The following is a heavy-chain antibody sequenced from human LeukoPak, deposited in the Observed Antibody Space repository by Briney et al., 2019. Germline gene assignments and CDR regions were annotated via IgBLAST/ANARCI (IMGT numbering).Heavy chain of an antibody. Sequence: ASVKVSCKASGYTFTGYYMHWVRQAPGQGLEWMGWINPNSGGTNYAQKFQGRVTMTRDTSISTAYMELSRLRSDDTAVYYCAREGSPITIFGLGFRYFDYWGQGTLVTVSS. J-gene: IGHJ4*02. V-gene: IGHV1-2*02. D-gene: IGHD3-3*01. CDR2: INPNSGGT. CDR3: AREGSPITIFGLGFRYFDY. CDR1: GYTFTGYY.